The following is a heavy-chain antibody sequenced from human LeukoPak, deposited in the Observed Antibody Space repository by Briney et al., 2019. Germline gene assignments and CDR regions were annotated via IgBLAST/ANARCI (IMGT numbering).Heavy chain of an antibody. CDR2: IWYDGSEK. D-gene: IGHD3-3*01. CDR3: VRDRNALQFLDF. Sequence: PGGSLRLSCAASGFTFRNFGMHWVRQAPGKGGEWVAVIWYDGSEKYYADSVKGRFIISRDNSKNMLYLQTNSLRAEDTAVYYCVRDRNALQFLDFWGQGTVVTVSS. V-gene: IGHV3-33*01. J-gene: IGHJ4*02. CDR1: GFTFRNFG.